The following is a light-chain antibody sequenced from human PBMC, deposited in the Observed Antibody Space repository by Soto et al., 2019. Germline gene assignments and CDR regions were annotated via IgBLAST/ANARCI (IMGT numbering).Light chain of an antibody. CDR3: QQSYSTLRIT. CDR1: QSISSY. Sequence: IHMTQPPSSLSASVGHRITITCRPTQSISSYLNWYQQKRGKAPKLLIYAASSLQSGVPSRFSGSGSGTDFTLTTSSLQPEDFATYYCQQSYSTLRITFGQGTRLEIK. J-gene: IGKJ5*01. CDR2: AAS. V-gene: IGKV1-39*01.